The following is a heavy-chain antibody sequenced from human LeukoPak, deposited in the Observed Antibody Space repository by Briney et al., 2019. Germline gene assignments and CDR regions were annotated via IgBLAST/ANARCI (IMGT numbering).Heavy chain of an antibody. CDR3: ARVREGRSIYSSSWYVFDY. J-gene: IGHJ4*02. V-gene: IGHV4-59*01. CDR1: GGSISSYY. Sequence: PSETLSLTCTVSGGSISSYYWSWIRQPPGKGLEWIGYIYYSGSTNYNPSPKSRVTISVDTSKTQFSLKLSSVTAADTAVYYCARVREGRSIYSSSWYVFDYWGQGTLVTVSS. D-gene: IGHD6-13*01. CDR2: IYYSGST.